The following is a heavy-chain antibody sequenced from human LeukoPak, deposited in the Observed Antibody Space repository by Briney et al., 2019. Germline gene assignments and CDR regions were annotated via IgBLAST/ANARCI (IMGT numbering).Heavy chain of an antibody. CDR2: IYYSGST. CDR3: ARAARYCYDTIGAFDV. V-gene: IGHV4-59*01. CDR1: GGSISSYY. D-gene: IGHD3-22*01. Sequence: PSETLSLTCTVSGGSISSYYWSWIRQPPGKGLEWIGYIYYSGSTNYNPSLKSRVTISVDTSRNQFSLKLSSVTAADTAVYYCARAARYCYDTIGAFDVWGQGTMVTVSS. J-gene: IGHJ3*01.